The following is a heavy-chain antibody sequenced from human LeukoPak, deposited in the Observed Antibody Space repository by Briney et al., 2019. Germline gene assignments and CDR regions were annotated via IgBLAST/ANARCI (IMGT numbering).Heavy chain of an antibody. V-gene: IGHV4-59*12. CDR1: GGSISSYY. D-gene: IGHD4-17*01. Sequence: SETLSLTCTVSGGSISSYYWSWIRQPPGKGLEWIGYIYYSGSTNYNPSLKSRVTISVDTSKNQFSLKLSSVTAADTAVYYCARVHDYGDTDAWGQGTLVTVSS. CDR2: IYYSGST. CDR3: ARVHDYGDTDA. J-gene: IGHJ5*02.